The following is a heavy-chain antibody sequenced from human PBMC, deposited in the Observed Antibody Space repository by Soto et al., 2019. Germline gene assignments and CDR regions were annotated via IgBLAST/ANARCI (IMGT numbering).Heavy chain of an antibody. V-gene: IGHV3-43*02. CDR1: GFTFDDYA. CDR2: ISGGGGST. Sequence: GGSLRLSCAASGFTFDDYAMHWVRQAPGKGLEWVSLISGGGGSTYYADSVKGRFTISRDNSKNSLYLQMNSLRTEDAALYYCAKEVVATINCCYYGMDVWGQGTTVTVSS. D-gene: IGHD5-12*01. CDR3: AKEVVATINCCYYGMDV. J-gene: IGHJ6*02.